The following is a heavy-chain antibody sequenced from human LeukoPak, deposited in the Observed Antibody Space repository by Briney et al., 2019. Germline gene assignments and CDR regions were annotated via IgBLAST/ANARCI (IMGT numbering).Heavy chain of an antibody. CDR3: ASPTSDYGDYEWVSSAGGWYRIH. CDR1: GYSFTSYW. V-gene: IGHV5-51*01. D-gene: IGHD4-17*01. J-gene: IGHJ4*02. Sequence: GESLKISCKGSGYSFTSYWIGWVRQMPGKGLEWMGIIYPGDSDTRYSPSFQGQVTISADKSISTAYLQWSSLKASDTATYYCASPTSDYGDYEWVSSAGGWYRIHWGQGTLVTVSS. CDR2: IYPGDSDT.